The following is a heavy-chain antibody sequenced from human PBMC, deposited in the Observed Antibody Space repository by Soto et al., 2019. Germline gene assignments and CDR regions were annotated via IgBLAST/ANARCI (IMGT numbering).Heavy chain of an antibody. V-gene: IGHV3-21*01. CDR2: ITSSSSYI. D-gene: IGHD3-22*01. CDR3: ERDHYDSSGYYDY. CDR1: GFTFSIYS. Sequence: GGSLRLSCPASGFTFSIYSMNWVRQAPGKGLYLVSSITSSSSYIYYSGSVKGRFTISEHNAKNTLYLNMNSLRAXHRDIYYCERDHYDSSGYYDYRSQGTLVPVSS. J-gene: IGHJ4*02.